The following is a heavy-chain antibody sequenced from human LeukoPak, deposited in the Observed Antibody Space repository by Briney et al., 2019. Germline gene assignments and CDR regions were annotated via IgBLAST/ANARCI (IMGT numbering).Heavy chain of an antibody. Sequence: GGSLRLSCAASGFTFSTYAMNWVRQAPGRGLEWVSTLSGNGGSTYYADSVKGRFTISRDNSKNTPYLQMNSLKGEDTAVHYCAKSRRLYGDFIDYWGQGTLVTVSS. J-gene: IGHJ4*02. D-gene: IGHD4-17*01. V-gene: IGHV3-23*01. CDR2: LSGNGGST. CDR3: AKSRRLYGDFIDY. CDR1: GFTFSTYA.